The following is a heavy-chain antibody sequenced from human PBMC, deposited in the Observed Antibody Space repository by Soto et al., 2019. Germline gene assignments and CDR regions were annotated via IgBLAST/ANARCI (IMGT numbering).Heavy chain of an antibody. CDR1: GGSFSGYY. Sequence: SETLSLTCAVYGGSFSGYYWSWIRQPPGKGLEWIGEINHSGSTNYNPSLKSRVTISVDTSKNQFSLKLSSVTAADTAVYYCASGDSGYDFIGIFDYWGQGTLVTVSS. CDR3: ASGDSGYDFIGIFDY. CDR2: INHSGST. D-gene: IGHD5-12*01. J-gene: IGHJ4*02. V-gene: IGHV4-34*01.